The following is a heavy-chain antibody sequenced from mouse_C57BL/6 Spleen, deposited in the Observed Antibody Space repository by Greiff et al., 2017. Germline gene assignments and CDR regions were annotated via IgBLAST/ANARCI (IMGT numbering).Heavy chain of an antibody. Sequence: EVQLQQSGPELVKPGASVKISCKASGYSFTGYYMNWVKQSPEKSLEWIGEINPSAGGTTYNQKFKAKATLTVDKSSSTAYMQLTRLTSEDSAVYYCGRSPWDGDYAMDYWGQGTSVTVSS. D-gene: IGHD4-1*01. V-gene: IGHV1-42*01. J-gene: IGHJ4*01. CDR2: INPSAGGT. CDR1: GYSFTGYY. CDR3: GRSPWDGDYAMDY.